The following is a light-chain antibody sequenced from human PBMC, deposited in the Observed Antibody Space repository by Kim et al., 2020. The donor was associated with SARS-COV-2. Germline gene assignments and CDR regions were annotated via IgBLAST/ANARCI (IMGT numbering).Light chain of an antibody. Sequence: IGQTDRINSQGDSCRSYYVSCYQQKPGQPPVPVIDGKNARPSANPDRFSGSRSGNTASLTITGTQAEDEADYYCNSRDSSGNHVVFGRGTKLTVL. J-gene: IGLJ2*01. CDR2: GKN. CDR3: NSRDSSGNHVV. V-gene: IGLV3-19*01. CDR1: SCRSYY.